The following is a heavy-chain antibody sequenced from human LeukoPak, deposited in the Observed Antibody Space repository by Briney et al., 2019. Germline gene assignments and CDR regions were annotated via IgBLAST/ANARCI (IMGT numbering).Heavy chain of an antibody. CDR3: ARDGSGGGWRYFDY. D-gene: IGHD6-19*01. CDR1: GFSLSSYG. CDR2: IYYDGNTK. J-gene: IGHJ4*02. V-gene: IGHV3-33*01. Sequence: GRSLRLSCAVSGFSLSSYGFHWVRQAPGKGLEWVADIYYDGNTKYYGDSVKGRFTISRDNSENTLFLQMNSLRAEDTAVYYCARDGSGGGWRYFDYWGQGALVTVSS.